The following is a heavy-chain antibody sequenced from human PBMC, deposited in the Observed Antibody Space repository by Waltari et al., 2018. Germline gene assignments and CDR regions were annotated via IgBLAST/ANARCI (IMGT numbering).Heavy chain of an antibody. Sequence: EVQLVESGGGLVQPGGSLRLSCAASGFTFSSYEMNWVRRAPGKGLEWVSYISSSGSTIYYADSVKGRFTISRDNAKNSLYLQMNSLRAEDTAVYYCARLEVVVAATPDYWGQGTLVTVSS. CDR3: ARLEVVVAATPDY. V-gene: IGHV3-48*03. D-gene: IGHD2-15*01. CDR2: ISSSGSTI. CDR1: GFTFSSYE. J-gene: IGHJ4*02.